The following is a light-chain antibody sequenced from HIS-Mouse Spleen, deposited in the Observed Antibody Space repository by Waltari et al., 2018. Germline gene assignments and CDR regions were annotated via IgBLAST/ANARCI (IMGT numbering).Light chain of an antibody. Sequence: SYELTQPPSVSVSPGQTARTTCSGDALPKQYAYWYKQKPGQAPVLVIYKDSERPSGIPERFSGSSSGTTVTLTISGVQAEDEADYYCQSADSSGTGWVFGGGTKLTVL. CDR1: ALPKQY. J-gene: IGLJ3*02. V-gene: IGLV3-25*03. CDR3: QSADSSGTGWV. CDR2: KDS.